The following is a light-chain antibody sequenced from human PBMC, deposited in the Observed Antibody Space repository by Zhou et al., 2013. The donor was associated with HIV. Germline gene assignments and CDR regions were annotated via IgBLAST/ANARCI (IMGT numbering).Light chain of an antibody. CDR3: QQYGGSYT. CDR2: GAS. CDR1: HIVTNNF. V-gene: IGKV3-20*01. Sequence: EIVMTQSPATLSVSPGDRATLSCRASHIVTNNFLAWYQQKPGQSPRLLIYGASYRATGIPDRFTGSGSGTDFALTISRLEPEDSAVYYCQQYGGSYTFGQGTKLEIK. J-gene: IGKJ2*01.